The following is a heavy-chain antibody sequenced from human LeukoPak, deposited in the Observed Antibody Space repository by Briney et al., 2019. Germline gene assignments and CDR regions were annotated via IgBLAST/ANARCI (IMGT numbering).Heavy chain of an antibody. CDR2: IERDGSDK. CDR1: GFTFSGYW. J-gene: IGHJ4*02. CDR3: ARRSAPCGLDY. Sequence: GGSLRLSCAASGFTFSGYWMSWVRQAPGKGLEWVANIERDGSDKYYVNSVKGRFTISRDNTKNTLYHQMNSLRAEDTAFYYCARRSAPCGLDYWGQGTLVTVSS. D-gene: IGHD3/OR15-3a*01. V-gene: IGHV3-7*03.